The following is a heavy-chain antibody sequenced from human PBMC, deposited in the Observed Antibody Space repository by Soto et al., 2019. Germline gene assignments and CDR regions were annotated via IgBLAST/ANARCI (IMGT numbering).Heavy chain of an antibody. D-gene: IGHD2-2*01. Sequence: GGSLRLSCAASGFTFSSYSMNWVRQAPGKGLEWVSSISSSSSYIYYADSVKGRFTISRDNAKNSLYLQMNSLRAEDTAVYYCARSVGYCSSTSCLDYYYYYMDVWGKGTTVTVSS. CDR2: ISSSSSYI. V-gene: IGHV3-21*01. J-gene: IGHJ6*03. CDR1: GFTFSSYS. CDR3: ARSVGYCSSTSCLDYYYYYMDV.